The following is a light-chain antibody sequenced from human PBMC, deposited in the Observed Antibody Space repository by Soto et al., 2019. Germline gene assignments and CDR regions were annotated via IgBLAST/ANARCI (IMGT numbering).Light chain of an antibody. J-gene: IGKJ5*01. CDR2: GTS. CDR1: QSLSSIN. V-gene: IGKV3-20*01. CDR3: QQYKSWPPIT. Sequence: EIVLTQSPGTLSLSPGERATLSCRASQSLSSINLAWFQQKPGQAPGLLIYGTSSRATGIPDRFSGTGSGTEFTLTISSLKSEDYAVYYCQQYKSWPPITFGQGTRLEIK.